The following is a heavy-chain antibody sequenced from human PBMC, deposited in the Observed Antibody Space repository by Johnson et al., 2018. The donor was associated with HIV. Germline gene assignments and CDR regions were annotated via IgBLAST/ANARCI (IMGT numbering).Heavy chain of an antibody. CDR1: GFTFSSYG. CDR3: ANLNEYGDYWGPDAFDI. V-gene: IGHV3-30*18. J-gene: IGHJ3*02. CDR2: ISYDGSNK. Sequence: QVQLVESGGGVVQPGRSLRLSCVASGFTFSSYGMNWVRQAPGKGLEWVAVISYDGSNKYYADSVKGRFTISRDNSKNTLYLQMNSLRAEDTAVYYYANLNEYGDYWGPDAFDIWGQGRMCSVSS. D-gene: IGHD4-17*01.